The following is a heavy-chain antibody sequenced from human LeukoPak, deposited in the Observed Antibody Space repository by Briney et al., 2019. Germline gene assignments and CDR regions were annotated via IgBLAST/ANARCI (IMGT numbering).Heavy chain of an antibody. D-gene: IGHD2-2*01. CDR3: ARVSYCSSTSCYEDYYFDY. V-gene: IGHV4-59*01. CDR2: IYYSGST. Sequence: SETLSLTCAVYGGSFSGYYWSWVRQPPGKGLEWIGYIYYSGSTNYNPSLTSRVTISVDTSKNQFSLKLSSVTAADTAVYYCARVSYCSSTSCYEDYYFDYWGQGTLVTVSS. J-gene: IGHJ4*02. CDR1: GGSFSGYY.